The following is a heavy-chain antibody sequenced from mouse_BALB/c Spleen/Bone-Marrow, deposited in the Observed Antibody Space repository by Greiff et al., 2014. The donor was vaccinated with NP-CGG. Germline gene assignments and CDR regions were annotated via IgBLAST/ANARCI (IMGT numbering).Heavy chain of an antibody. CDR2: IHYSGST. Sequence: VQLKQSGPDLVKPSQSLSLTCTVTGYSITSGYSWHWIRQFPGNKLEWMGYIHYSGSTNHNPSLKSRISITRDTSKNQFFLQLNSVTTEDTATYYCARREGNHAAWFAYWGQGTLVTVSA. J-gene: IGHJ3*01. V-gene: IGHV3-1*02. CDR3: ARREGNHAAWFAY. CDR1: GYSITSGYS. D-gene: IGHD2-1*01.